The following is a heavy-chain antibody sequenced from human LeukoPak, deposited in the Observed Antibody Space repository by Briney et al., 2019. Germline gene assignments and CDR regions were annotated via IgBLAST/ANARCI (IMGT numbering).Heavy chain of an antibody. CDR3: ARRYFDL. Sequence: GGSLRLSCAASGFTFSSYVMNWVRQAPGKGLEWVANIKQDGSEKYYVDSVKGRFAISRDNTKNSLYLHMNSLRAEDTAVYYCARRYFDLWGQGTMVTVSS. J-gene: IGHJ3*01. CDR2: IKQDGSEK. CDR1: GFTFSSYV. V-gene: IGHV3-7*03.